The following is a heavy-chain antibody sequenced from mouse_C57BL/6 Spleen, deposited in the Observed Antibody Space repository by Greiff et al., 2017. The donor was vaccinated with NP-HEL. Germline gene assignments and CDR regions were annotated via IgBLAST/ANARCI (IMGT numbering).Heavy chain of an antibody. D-gene: IGHD2-2*01. Sequence: DVMLVESGGGLVKPGGSLKLSCAASGFTFSSYAMSWVRQTPEKRLEWVATISDGGSYTYYPDNVKGRFTISRDNAKNNLYLQMSHLKSEDTAMYYCARGSRDYAYTWFAYWGQGTLVTVAA. CDR2: ISDGGSYT. CDR1: GFTFSSYA. J-gene: IGHJ3*01. CDR3: ARGSRDYAYTWFAY. V-gene: IGHV5-4*03.